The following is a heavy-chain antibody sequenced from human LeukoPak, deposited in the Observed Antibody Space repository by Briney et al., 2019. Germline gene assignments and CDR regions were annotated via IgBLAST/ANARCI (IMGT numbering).Heavy chain of an antibody. Sequence: QPGRSLRLSCAASGFTFSSYGMHWVRQAPGKGLEWVAVISYDGSNKYYADSVKGRFTISRDNSKNTLYLQMNSLRAEDTAVYYCAKDPRAAVAGTVDYWGQGTLVTVSS. V-gene: IGHV3-30*18. CDR2: ISYDGSNK. J-gene: IGHJ4*02. CDR1: GFTFSSYG. CDR3: AKDPRAAVAGTVDY. D-gene: IGHD6-19*01.